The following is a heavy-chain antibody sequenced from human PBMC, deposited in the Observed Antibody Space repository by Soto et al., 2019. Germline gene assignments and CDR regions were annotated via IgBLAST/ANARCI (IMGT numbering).Heavy chain of an antibody. Sequence: SETLSLTCAVYGGSFSGYYWSWIRQPPGKGLEGIGEINHSGSTNYTPSLKSRVTISVDTSKNQFSLKLSSVTAADTAVYYCARFPVVGYNSSDYRSSDYWGQGTLVTVSS. CDR2: INHSGST. CDR1: GGSFSGYY. CDR3: ARFPVVGYNSSDYRSSDY. J-gene: IGHJ4*02. D-gene: IGHD3-22*01. V-gene: IGHV4-34*01.